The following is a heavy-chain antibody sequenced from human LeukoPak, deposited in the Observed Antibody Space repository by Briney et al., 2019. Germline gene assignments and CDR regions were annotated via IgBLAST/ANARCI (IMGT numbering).Heavy chain of an antibody. D-gene: IGHD3-3*01. CDR3: ARLWEWLDLDYYYHYYMDV. V-gene: IGHV5-51*01. CDR1: GSRFTSYW. J-gene: IGHJ6*03. Sequence: GASLKISCRGSGSRFTSYWIGWVRQMPGKGLEGRGIIYPDESDTRYSPSFQGQVTTSADKSTSTAYLQWSSLKASDTAMYYCARLWEWLDLDYYYHYYMDVWGKGTTVTVSS. CDR2: IYPDESDT.